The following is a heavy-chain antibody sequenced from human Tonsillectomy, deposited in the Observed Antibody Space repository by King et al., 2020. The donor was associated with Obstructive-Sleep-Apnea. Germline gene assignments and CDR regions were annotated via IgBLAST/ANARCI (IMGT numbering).Heavy chain of an antibody. CDR3: TRPYGGYDGVRVGGDY. J-gene: IGHJ4*02. CDR1: GFTFGDYA. Sequence: VQLVESGGGLVQPGRSLRLSCTASGFTFGDYAMSWFRQAPGKGREWVGFIRSKAYGGTTEYAASVKGRFTISRDDSKSIAYLQMNSLKTEDTAVYYCTRPYGGYDGVRVGGDYWGQGTLVTVSS. V-gene: IGHV3-49*03. CDR2: IRSKAYGGTT. D-gene: IGHD5-12*01.